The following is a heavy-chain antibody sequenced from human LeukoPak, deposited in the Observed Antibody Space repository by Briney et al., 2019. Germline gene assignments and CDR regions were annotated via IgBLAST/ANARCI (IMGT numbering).Heavy chain of an antibody. J-gene: IGHJ4*02. CDR3: ARDRQQLVRGDYFDY. Sequence: SETLSLTCTVSGGSISSGSYYWSWIRQPAGKGLEWIGRIYTSGSTNYNPSLKSRVTISVDTSKNQFSLKLSSVTAADTAVHYCARDRQQLVRGDYFDYWGQGTLVTVSS. CDR2: IYTSGST. CDR1: GGSISSGSYY. V-gene: IGHV4-61*02. D-gene: IGHD6-13*01.